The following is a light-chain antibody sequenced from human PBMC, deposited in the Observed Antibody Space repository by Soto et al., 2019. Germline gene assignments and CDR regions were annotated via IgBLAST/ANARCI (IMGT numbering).Light chain of an antibody. CDR2: GAS. J-gene: IGKJ1*01. Sequence: EIVLTQSPGSLSWSPGERATLSCRASQSVNRYLAWYQQKPGQAPRLLIYGASSRATGFPDRFSGSGSGTDFSLTISRLEPEDSAVYYCHQYSSPPRTFGQGTKVEIK. V-gene: IGKV3-20*01. CDR3: HQYSSPPRT. CDR1: QSVNRY.